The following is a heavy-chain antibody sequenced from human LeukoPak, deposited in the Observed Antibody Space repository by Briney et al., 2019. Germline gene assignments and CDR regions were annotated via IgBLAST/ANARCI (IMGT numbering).Heavy chain of an antibody. CDR1: GLTFKNYA. V-gene: IGHV3-23*01. Sequence: PGGSLRLACAAAGLTFKNYAMSWVRQAPGGGLGWVSAISGSDAGSYYAHSVKGRFTISRDNSKNTLYLQMNRLRPEDTAVYYCARDWWYYYDSSDYYHDPFDIWGQGTMVTVSS. D-gene: IGHD3-22*01. J-gene: IGHJ3*02. CDR3: ARDWWYYYDSSDYYHDPFDI. CDR2: ISGSDAGS.